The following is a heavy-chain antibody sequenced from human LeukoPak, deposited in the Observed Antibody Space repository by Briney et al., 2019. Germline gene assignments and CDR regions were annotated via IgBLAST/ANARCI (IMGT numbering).Heavy chain of an antibody. CDR1: GFTFSSYA. V-gene: IGHV3-30*04. CDR3: ARDHEGYSYGFPSAGYYYYYGMDV. Sequence: GRSLRLSCAASGFTFSSYAMHWVRQAPGKGLGWGAVISYDGSNKYYADSVKGRFTISRDNSKNTLYLQMNSLRAEDTAVYYCARDHEGYSYGFPSAGYYYYYGMDVWGQGTTVTVSS. J-gene: IGHJ6*02. CDR2: ISYDGSNK. D-gene: IGHD5-18*01.